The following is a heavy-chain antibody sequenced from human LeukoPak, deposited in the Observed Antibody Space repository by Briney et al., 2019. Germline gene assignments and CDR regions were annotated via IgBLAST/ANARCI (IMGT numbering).Heavy chain of an antibody. J-gene: IGHJ4*02. CDR1: GGSISSGGYY. V-gene: IGHV4-30-2*01. D-gene: IGHD6-6*01. CDR2: IYHSGST. CDR3: ARGGVGSSGDY. Sequence: PSQTLSLTCTVSGGSISSGGYYWSWIRQPPGKGLEWIGYIYHSGSTYYNPSLKSRVTISVDRSKNQFSLKLSSVTAADTAVYYCARGGVGSSGDYWGQGTLVTVSS.